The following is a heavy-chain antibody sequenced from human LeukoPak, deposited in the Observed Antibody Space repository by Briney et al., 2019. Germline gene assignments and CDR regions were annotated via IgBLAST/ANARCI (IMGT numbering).Heavy chain of an antibody. V-gene: IGHV1-2*02. J-gene: IGHJ3*02. CDR3: ARSDASITLYDAFDI. CDR2: INPNSGGT. CDR1: GYTFTGYY. Sequence: ASVKVSCKASGYTFTGYYMHWVRQAPGQGLEWMGWINPNSGGTNYAQKFQGRVTMTRDTSISTAYMELSSLRSEDTAVYYCARSDASITLYDAFDIWGQGTMVTVSS. D-gene: IGHD2-2*01.